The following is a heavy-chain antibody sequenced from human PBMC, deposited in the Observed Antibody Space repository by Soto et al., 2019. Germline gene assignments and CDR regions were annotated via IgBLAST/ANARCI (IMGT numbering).Heavy chain of an antibody. CDR2: IYHSGST. J-gene: IGHJ3*02. D-gene: IGHD7-27*01. CDR1: SGSISSSNW. Sequence: QVQLQESGPGLVKPSGTLSLTCAVSSGSISSSNWWSWVRQPPGKGLEWIGEIYHSGSTNYNPSLKSRVTISVDKSKNQFSLKLSSVTAADTPVYYCARLCLGEPPQADAFDIWGHGTMVTVSS. V-gene: IGHV4-4*02. CDR3: ARLCLGEPPQADAFDI.